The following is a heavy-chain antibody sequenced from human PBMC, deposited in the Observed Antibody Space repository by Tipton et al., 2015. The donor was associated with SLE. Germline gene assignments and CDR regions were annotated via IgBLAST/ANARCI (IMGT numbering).Heavy chain of an antibody. CDR3: AKDLAVAAQGAFDI. CDR1: GFTFSSYG. J-gene: IGHJ3*02. CDR2: IRYDGSNK. Sequence: SGFTFSSYGMHWVRQAPGKGLEWVAFIRYDGSNKYYADSVKGRFTISRDNSKNTLYLQMNSLRAEDTVVYYCAKDLAVAAQGAFDIWGQGTMVTVSS. V-gene: IGHV3-30*02. D-gene: IGHD6-19*01.